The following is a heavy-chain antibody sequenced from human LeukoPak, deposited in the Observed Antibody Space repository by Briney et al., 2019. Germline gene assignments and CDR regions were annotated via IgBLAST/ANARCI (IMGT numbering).Heavy chain of an antibody. CDR1: GFTFDDYA. Sequence: GGSLRLSRAASGFTFDDYAMHWVRQAPRKGLEWVTGISWNSGSIGYADSVKGRFTISRDNAKNSLYLQMNSLRAEDMALYYCAKEGGYSGYDQYAIDYWGQGTLVTVCS. J-gene: IGHJ4*02. CDR3: AKEGGYSGYDQYAIDY. CDR2: ISWNSGSI. V-gene: IGHV3-9*03. D-gene: IGHD5-12*01.